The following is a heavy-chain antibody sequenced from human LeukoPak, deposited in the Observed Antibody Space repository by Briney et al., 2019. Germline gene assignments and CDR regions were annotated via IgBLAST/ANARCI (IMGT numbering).Heavy chain of an antibody. CDR2: ISGSGGTT. D-gene: IGHD6-19*01. J-gene: IGHJ5*01. CDR1: GLTFSSYA. V-gene: IGHV3-23*01. Sequence: GGSLRLSCAATGLTFSSYAMSWVRQAPGKGLEWVSLISGSGGTTYYADSVKGRFTISRDNSKNTLSLQMNSLRVEDTAIYYCARLSSGWYDSWGQGTLVTVSS. CDR3: ARLSSGWYDS.